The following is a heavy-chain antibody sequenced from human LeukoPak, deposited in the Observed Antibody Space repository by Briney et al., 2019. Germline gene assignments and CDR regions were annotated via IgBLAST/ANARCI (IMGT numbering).Heavy chain of an antibody. CDR3: ATWAFYHGLDV. J-gene: IGHJ6*02. Sequence: TGGSLRLSCVASGMNFEKYAMHWVRQRPGKGLEWVAVTSADGRADHADSVKGRFTVSRDNSEESLFLDMSSLRDEDSALYYCATWAFYHGLDVWGQGTTVIVSS. CDR2: TSADGRA. D-gene: IGHD1-26*01. CDR1: GMNFEKYA. V-gene: IGHV3-43*02.